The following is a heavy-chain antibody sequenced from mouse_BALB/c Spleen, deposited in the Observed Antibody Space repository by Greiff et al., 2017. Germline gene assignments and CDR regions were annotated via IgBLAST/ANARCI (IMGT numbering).Heavy chain of an antibody. CDR3: ARSYDEAWFAY. J-gene: IGHJ3*01. CDR2: IWAGGST. D-gene: IGHD2-14*01. CDR1: GFSLTSYG. Sequence: VQRVESGPGLVAPSQSLSITCTVSGFSLTSYGVHWVRQPPGKGLEWLGVIWAGGSTNYNSALMSRLSISKDNSKSQVFLKMNSLQTDDTAMYYCARSYDEAWFAYWGQGTLVTVSA. V-gene: IGHV2-9*02.